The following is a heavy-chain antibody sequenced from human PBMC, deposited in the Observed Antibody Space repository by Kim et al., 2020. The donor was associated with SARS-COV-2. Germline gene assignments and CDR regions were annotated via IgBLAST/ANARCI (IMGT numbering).Heavy chain of an antibody. V-gene: IGHV4-34*01. CDR1: GGSFSGYY. Sequence: SETLSLTCAVYGGSFSGYYWSWIRQPPGKGLEWIGEINHSGSTNYNPSLKSRVTISVDTSKNQFSLKLSSVTAADTAVYYCATATGGTYDSSGSADYWGQGTLVTVSS. J-gene: IGHJ4*02. CDR2: INHSGST. CDR3: ATATGGTYDSSGSADY. D-gene: IGHD3-22*01.